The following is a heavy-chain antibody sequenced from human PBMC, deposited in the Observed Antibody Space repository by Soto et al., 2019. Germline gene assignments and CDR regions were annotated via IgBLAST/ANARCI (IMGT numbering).Heavy chain of an antibody. D-gene: IGHD5-12*01. Sequence: QVQLQESGPGLVKPSETLSLTCTVSNDSIRRYYWSWIRQPPGRGLEWIGYAFHTGGTNYNRSLKSRVTISVDSSKSQFALKLTSVTAADTAVYFCASSELATLRDTEYFHHWGQGTLVTVSS. V-gene: IGHV4-59*01. CDR1: NDSIRRYY. CDR2: AFHTGGT. CDR3: ASSELATLRDTEYFHH. J-gene: IGHJ1*01.